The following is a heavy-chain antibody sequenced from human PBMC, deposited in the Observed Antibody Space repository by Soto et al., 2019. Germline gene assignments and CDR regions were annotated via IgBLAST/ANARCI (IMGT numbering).Heavy chain of an antibody. J-gene: IGHJ6*02. V-gene: IGHV1-69*01. Sequence: QVQLVQSGAEVKKPGSSVKVSCGASGGTFSSYPINWVRQAPGQGLEWMGGIIPFFGTSNYAQKCQGRVTITADESTSTAYMELRSLRSEDTAVYYCARVGNITNDGMAVWGQGTTVTVSS. CDR2: IIPFFGTS. CDR1: GGTFSSYP. D-gene: IGHD1-26*01. CDR3: ARVGNITNDGMAV.